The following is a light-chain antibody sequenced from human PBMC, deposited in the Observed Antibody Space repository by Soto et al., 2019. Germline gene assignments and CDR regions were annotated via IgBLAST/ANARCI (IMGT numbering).Light chain of an antibody. CDR2: EVT. CDR1: SSDVGGYNY. J-gene: IGLJ2*01. CDR3: SSYTSSSTLVI. V-gene: IGLV2-14*01. Sequence: QSALTLPASVSGSPGQSITISCTGTSSDVGGYNYVSWYQQHPGKVTKLMIYEVTNRPSGVSNRFSGSKSGNTASLTISGLQAEDEADYYCSSYTSSSTLVIFGGGTKLTVL.